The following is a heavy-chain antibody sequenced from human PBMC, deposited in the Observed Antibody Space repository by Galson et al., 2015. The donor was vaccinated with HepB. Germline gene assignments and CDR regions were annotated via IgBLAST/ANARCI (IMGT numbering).Heavy chain of an antibody. CDR3: ASRTRLLGYAFDI. D-gene: IGHD2-8*02. V-gene: IGHV3-33*01. J-gene: IGHJ3*02. CDR2: IWYDGSNK. Sequence: SLRLSCAASGFTFSSYGMHWVRQAPGKGLEWVAVIWYDGSNKYYADSVKGRFTISRDSFANTIYLQMDSLRAEDTALYYCASRTRLLGYAFDIWGQGTTVTVSS. CDR1: GFTFSSYG.